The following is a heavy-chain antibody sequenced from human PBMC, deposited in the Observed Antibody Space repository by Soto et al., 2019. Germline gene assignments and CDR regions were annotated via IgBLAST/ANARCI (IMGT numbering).Heavy chain of an antibody. D-gene: IGHD4-4*01. CDR1: GASISTYY. CDR2: ISYTGSS. V-gene: IGHV4-59*13. J-gene: IGHJ5*02. Sequence: SETLSLTCTVSGASISTYYWAWIRQSPGRGLEWIGYISYTGSSNYNPSLKGRVTISVAPSKSQFSLKLRSVTAADTATYYCVRENYSSNWYDPWSKGTLVTVS. CDR3: VRENYSSNWYDP.